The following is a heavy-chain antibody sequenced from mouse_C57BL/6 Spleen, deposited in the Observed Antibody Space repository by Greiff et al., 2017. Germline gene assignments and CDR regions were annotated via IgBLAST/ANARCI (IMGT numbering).Heavy chain of an antibody. CDR1: GYTFTSYW. Sequence: QVQLQQPGAELVRPGSSVKLSCKASGYTFTSYWLHWVKQKPIQGLEWIGNIDPSDSETDYNQKFKDKATLTVDKSSSTAYMQLSSLTSGDAAVYDYERDSSNRAMDYWGKGTSVTVSS. CDR3: ERDSSNRAMDY. V-gene: IGHV1-52*01. D-gene: IGHD2-5*01. CDR2: IDPSDSET. J-gene: IGHJ4*01.